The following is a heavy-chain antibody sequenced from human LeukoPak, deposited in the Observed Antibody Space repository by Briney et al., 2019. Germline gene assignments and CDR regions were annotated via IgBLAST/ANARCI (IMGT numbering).Heavy chain of an antibody. CDR1: GFTFDDYA. CDR3: AKDIGYSYASGCDY. V-gene: IGHV3-9*01. CDR2: ISWNSGSI. Sequence: GGSLRLSCAASGFTFDDYAMHWVRQAPGKGLEWVSGISWNSGSIGYADSVKGRFTISRDSAKNSLYLQMNSLRAEDTALYYCAKDIGYSYASGCDYWGQGTLVTVSS. J-gene: IGHJ4*02. D-gene: IGHD5-18*01.